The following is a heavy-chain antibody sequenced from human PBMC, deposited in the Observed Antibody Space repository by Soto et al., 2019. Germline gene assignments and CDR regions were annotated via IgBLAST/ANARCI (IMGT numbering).Heavy chain of an antibody. V-gene: IGHV1-69*06. J-gene: IGHJ4*01. D-gene: IGHD1-1*01. CDR3: ARAGNYTWSTDY. CDR2: IIPVVVTP. CDR1: GGTFINYA. Sequence: SVKVSCKTSGGTFINYAVSWVRQTPGQGLEWMGAIIPVVVTPSYALKFQGRLTITADKSTNTVYMELSRLTSEDTAVYYCARAGNYTWSTDYWGHGTLVTVSS.